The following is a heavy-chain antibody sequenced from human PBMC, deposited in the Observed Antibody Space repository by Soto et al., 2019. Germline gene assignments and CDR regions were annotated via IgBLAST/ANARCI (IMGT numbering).Heavy chain of an antibody. V-gene: IGHV1-69*13. CDR2: IIPIFGTA. D-gene: IGHD6-13*01. CDR1: GGTFSSYA. Sequence: GASVKVSCKASGGTFSSYAISWVRQAPGQGLEWMGGIIPIFGTANYAQKFQGRVTITADESTSTAYMELSSLRAEDTAVYYCGRVPAAAAGIGIDHWGQGILVTVSS. CDR3: GRVPAAAAGIGIDH. J-gene: IGHJ4*02.